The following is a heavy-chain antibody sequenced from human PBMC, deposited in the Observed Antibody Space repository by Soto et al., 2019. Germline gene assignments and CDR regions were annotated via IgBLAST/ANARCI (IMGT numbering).Heavy chain of an antibody. CDR3: AKGVDTANIYYYYAMDV. J-gene: IGHJ6*02. V-gene: IGHV3-30*18. D-gene: IGHD5-18*01. CDR1: GVTFRTYG. Sequence: QVHLVESGGGVVQPGRSLRLSCVVSGVTFRTYGIHWVRQAPGKGLEWVAVISYDGETKFYADSVKGRFTISKDTSKNTLYLQVNSLSAVDTAVYYCAKGVDTANIYYYYAMDVWGQGTTVTVSS. CDR2: ISYDGETK.